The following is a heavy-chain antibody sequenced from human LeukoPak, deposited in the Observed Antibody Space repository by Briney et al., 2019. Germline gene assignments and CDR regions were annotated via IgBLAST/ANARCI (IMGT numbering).Heavy chain of an antibody. CDR1: GFTFSTYA. D-gene: IGHD6-13*01. J-gene: IGHJ4*02. CDR2: ISNDATKK. CDR3: AKDQQQLPRGYFDY. Sequence: PGGSLRLSCAASGFTFSTYAMHWVRQAPGKGLEWVAVISNDATKKYYADSVKGRFTISRDNSKNTLYLQMNSLRAEDMAVYYCAKDQQQLPRGYFDYWGQGTLVTVSS. V-gene: IGHV3-30*18.